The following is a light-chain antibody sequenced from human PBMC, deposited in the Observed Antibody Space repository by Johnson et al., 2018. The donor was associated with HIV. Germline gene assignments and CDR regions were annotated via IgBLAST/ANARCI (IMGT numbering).Light chain of an antibody. J-gene: IGLJ1*01. V-gene: IGLV1-51*01. CDR1: SSNIGNNY. Sequence: QSVLTQPPSVSAAPGQKVTISCSGSSSNIGNNYVSWYQQLPGTAPKLLIYDNNKRPSGIPDRFPGSKSGTSATLGITGLPTADEGDYYCGAWDSSLNAYVCGTGTKVTVL. CDR3: GAWDSSLNAYV. CDR2: DNN.